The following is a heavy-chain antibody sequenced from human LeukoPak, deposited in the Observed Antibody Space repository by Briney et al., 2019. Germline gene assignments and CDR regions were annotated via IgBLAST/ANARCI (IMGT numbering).Heavy chain of an antibody. CDR3: ARDVAHMAATNY. J-gene: IGHJ4*02. CDR2: ISSSSSYI. CDR1: GFTFSSYS. Sequence: GGSLRLSCAASGFTFSSYSMNWVRQAPGKGLEWVSSISSSSSYIYYAGSVKGRFTISRDNAKNSLYLQMNSLRAEDTAVYYCARDVAHMAATNYWGQGTLVTVSS. D-gene: IGHD6-13*01. V-gene: IGHV3-21*01.